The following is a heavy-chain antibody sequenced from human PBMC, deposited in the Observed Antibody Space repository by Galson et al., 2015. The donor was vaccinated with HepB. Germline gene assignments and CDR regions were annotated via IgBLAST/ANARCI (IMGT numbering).Heavy chain of an antibody. J-gene: IGHJ3*02. D-gene: IGHD3-10*01. Sequence: QSGAEVKKPGESLKISCKGSGYSFTRYWIGWVRQMPGKGLEWMGIIYPGDSHTRYSPSFQGQVTISADKSTTTAYLQWTSLKASNTAMYYCARHSDDSGSVSWAFDIWGQGTLVAVSS. CDR1: GYSFTRYW. CDR3: ARHSDDSGSVSWAFDI. V-gene: IGHV5-51*01. CDR2: IYPGDSHT.